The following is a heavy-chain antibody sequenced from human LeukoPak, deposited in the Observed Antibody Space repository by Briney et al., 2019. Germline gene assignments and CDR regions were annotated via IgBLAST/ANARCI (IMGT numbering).Heavy chain of an antibody. D-gene: IGHD7-27*01. Sequence: SETLSLTCAVYGDSFSGYYWNWIRQPPGKGLEWIGEINHRGSTTYNPSLKSRVTMSVDTSKNQFSLQISSLTAAATAVYYCARGSLGLSAFDAWGQGTMVTVSS. V-gene: IGHV4-34*01. CDR2: INHRGST. CDR3: ARGSLGLSAFDA. CDR1: GDSFSGYY. J-gene: IGHJ3*01.